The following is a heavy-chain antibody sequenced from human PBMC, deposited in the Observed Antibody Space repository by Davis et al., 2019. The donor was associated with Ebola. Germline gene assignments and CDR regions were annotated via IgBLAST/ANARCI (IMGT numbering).Heavy chain of an antibody. V-gene: IGHV1-18*01. CDR2: INPHNGNT. J-gene: IGHJ4*02. CDR3: ARAQFPTTSDH. Sequence: ASVKVSCKASGYTFASYGFSWVRQAPGQGLEWMGWINPHNGNTNYAQNVQGRVTMTTDTSMSTAYMEVGSLRSDDTAVYYCARAQFPTTSDHWGQGTLVTVSS. CDR1: GYTFASYG. D-gene: IGHD1-1*01.